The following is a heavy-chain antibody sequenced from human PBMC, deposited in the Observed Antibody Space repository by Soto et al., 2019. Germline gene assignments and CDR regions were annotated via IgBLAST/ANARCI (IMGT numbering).Heavy chain of an antibody. D-gene: IGHD6-19*01. V-gene: IGHV4-59*11. J-gene: IGHJ5*02. CDR3: GKNVAVAGFCLDP. Sequence: QVQLHESGPGLVKPSETLSLTCTVSGDSISSHYWSSIRQPPGKGLEWIGHIYHSGGTRYNPSLRRRVTISVDTSKNQCSLKLRSVTAADTAVYYCGKNVAVAGFCLDPWGQGILVTVSS. CDR1: GDSISSHY. CDR2: IYHSGGT.